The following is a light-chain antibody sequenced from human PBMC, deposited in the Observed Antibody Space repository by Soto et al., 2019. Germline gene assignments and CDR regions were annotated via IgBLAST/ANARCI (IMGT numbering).Light chain of an antibody. V-gene: IGKV3-15*01. CDR3: QQYNNWPRT. Sequence: ETVMTQSAAALSVSVGERVTLSCRASQSVSTNLAWYQQRPGQAPRLLIHGASTRATGVTDRISGSGSGTDFTLTISSLQSEDFAVYYCQQYNNWPRTFGQGTKQEIK. CDR1: QSVSTN. CDR2: GAS. J-gene: IGKJ2*01.